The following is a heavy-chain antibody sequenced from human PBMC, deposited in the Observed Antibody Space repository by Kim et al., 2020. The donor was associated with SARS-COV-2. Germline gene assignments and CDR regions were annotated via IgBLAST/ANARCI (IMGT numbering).Heavy chain of an antibody. CDR1: GGSFSGYY. Sequence: SETLSLTCAVYGGSFSGYYWSWIRQPPGKGLEWIGEINHSGSTNYNPSLKSRVTISVDTSKNQFSLKLSSVTAADTAVYYCAGTTSKGGDLDIASSFDYWGQGTLVTVSS. V-gene: IGHV4-34*01. D-gene: IGHD1-1*01. J-gene: IGHJ4*02. CDR3: AGTTSKGGDLDIASSFDY. CDR2: INHSGST.